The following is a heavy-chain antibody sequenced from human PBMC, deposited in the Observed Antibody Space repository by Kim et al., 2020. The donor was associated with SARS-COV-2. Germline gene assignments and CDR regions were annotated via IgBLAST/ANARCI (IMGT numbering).Heavy chain of an antibody. J-gene: IGHJ5*02. CDR2: TYYYRSSRYY. Sequence: SQTLSLTCAISGDSLSNSDSSWNWIRQSPSRGLEWLGRTYYYRSSRYYEYAVFVKSRILFNVDTSSNQFSLQLNSVSPDDTAVYYCVRGVKQVGYNWLDPWGQGTLVTVPS. D-gene: IGHD1-26*01. CDR3: VRGVKQVGYNWLDP. V-gene: IGHV6-1*01. CDR1: GDSLSNSDSS.